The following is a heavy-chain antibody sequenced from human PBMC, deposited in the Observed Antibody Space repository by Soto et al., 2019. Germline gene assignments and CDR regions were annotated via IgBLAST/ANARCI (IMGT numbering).Heavy chain of an antibody. CDR1: GFTFSTYW. D-gene: IGHD4-17*01. V-gene: IGHV3-7*01. CDR3: AREKSYGDSFDY. CDR2: MNQDASEK. J-gene: IGHJ4*02. Sequence: GGSLRLSCTASGFTFSTYWMSWVRQAPGKGLEWVANMNQDASEKYYVDSVKGRFTISKDNAKNSLYLQMNSLRAEDTAVYYCAREKSYGDSFDYWGQGTLVTVSS.